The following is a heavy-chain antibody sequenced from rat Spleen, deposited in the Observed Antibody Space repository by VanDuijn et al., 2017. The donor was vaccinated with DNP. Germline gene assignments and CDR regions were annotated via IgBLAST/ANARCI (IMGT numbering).Heavy chain of an antibody. J-gene: IGHJ1*01. CDR1: GFPLTDNS. Sequence: QVQLKESGPGLVQPSQTLSLTCTVSGFPLTDNSVHWVRQPPGKGLEWMGRIRSGGGTDENSVLKSRLTISRDTSTSQVFLRVSSLQTEDTAIYFCTREEEYYGYYFGFWGPGTMVTVSS. D-gene: IGHD1-6*01. V-gene: IGHV2-19*01. CDR3: TREEEYYGYYFGF. CDR2: IRSGGGT.